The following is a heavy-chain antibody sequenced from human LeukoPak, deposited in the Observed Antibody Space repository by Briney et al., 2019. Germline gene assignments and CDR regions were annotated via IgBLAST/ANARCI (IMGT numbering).Heavy chain of an antibody. V-gene: IGHV4-61*02. D-gene: IGHD3-10*01. CDR2: IYTSGST. CDR3: ARDTSFFGWFDP. Sequence: SETLSLTCTVSGGSISSGSYYWSWIRQPAGKGLEWIGRIYTSGSTNYNPSLKSRVTISVDTSKNQFSLKLSPVTAADTAVYYCARDTSFFGWFDPWGQGTLVTVSS. CDR1: GGSISSGSYY. J-gene: IGHJ5*02.